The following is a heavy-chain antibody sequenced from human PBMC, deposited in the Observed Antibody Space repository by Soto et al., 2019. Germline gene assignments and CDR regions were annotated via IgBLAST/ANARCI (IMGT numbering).Heavy chain of an antibody. J-gene: IGHJ4*02. V-gene: IGHV1-69*01. CDR2: IIPIFGTA. CDR1: GGTFSSYA. CDR3: ATADLGYCSGGSCYWGY. Sequence: QVQLVQSGAEVKKPGSSVKVSCKASGGTFSSYAISWVRQAPGQGLEWMGGIIPIFGTANYAQNFQGRVTITADESTSTAYMELSSLRSEDTAVYYCATADLGYCSGGSCYWGYWGQGTLVTVSS. D-gene: IGHD2-15*01.